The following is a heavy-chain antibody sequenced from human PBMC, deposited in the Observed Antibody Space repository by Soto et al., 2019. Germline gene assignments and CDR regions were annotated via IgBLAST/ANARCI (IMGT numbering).Heavy chain of an antibody. CDR3: ARDQSMVRGVTHRAPFDY. CDR1: GFTFSDYY. J-gene: IGHJ4*02. V-gene: IGHV3-11*01. D-gene: IGHD3-10*01. Sequence: GGSLRLSCAASGFTFSDYYMSWIRQAPGKGLEWVSYISSSGSTIYYADSVKGRFTISRDNAKNSLYLQMNSLRAEDTAVYYCARDQSMVRGVTHRAPFDYWGQGTLVTVSS. CDR2: ISSSGSTI.